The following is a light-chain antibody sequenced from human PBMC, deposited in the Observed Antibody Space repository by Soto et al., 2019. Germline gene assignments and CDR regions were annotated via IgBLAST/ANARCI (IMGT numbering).Light chain of an antibody. V-gene: IGLV2-14*03. CDR1: SSDVGGYNY. J-gene: IGLJ1*01. CDR2: DVT. CDR3: SSYTNSNTRQIV. Sequence: QSVLTQPASVSGSPGQSITISCTETSSDVGGYNYVSWYQHHPGKAPKLIIYDVTNRPSGVSNPFSGSKSGNTASLTISGLQPEDEADYYCSSYTNSNTRQIVFGTGTKVTVL.